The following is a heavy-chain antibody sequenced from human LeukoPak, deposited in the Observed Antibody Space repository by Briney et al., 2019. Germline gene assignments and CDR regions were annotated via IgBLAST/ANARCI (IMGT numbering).Heavy chain of an antibody. CDR1: GFTFSSYA. V-gene: IGHV3-30*04. CDR2: ISYDGSNK. Sequence: GGSLRLSCAASGFTFSSYAMHWVRQAPGKGLEWVAVISYDGSNKYYADSVKGRFTISRDNSKNTLYLQMNSLRAEDTAVYYCARGGSSWRWFDPWGQGTLVTVSS. CDR3: ARGGSSWRWFDP. D-gene: IGHD6-13*01. J-gene: IGHJ5*02.